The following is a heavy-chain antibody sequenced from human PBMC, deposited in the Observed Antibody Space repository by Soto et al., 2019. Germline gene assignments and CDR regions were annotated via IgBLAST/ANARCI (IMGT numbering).Heavy chain of an antibody. CDR3: ARARSNDGHMVINYYMDV. Sequence: QLEESGPGLVKPSETLSLTCTVSGDSVSSCCFYWAWIRQPPGKGLEWVGSIHYSGSTYYSWPLKSRGTISVDTSKNQLSLRLTFLPAADTAVHFCARARSNDGHMVINYYMDVWGEGTPVTVSS. CDR1: GDSVSSCCFY. D-gene: IGHD1-1*01. V-gene: IGHV4-39*01. CDR2: IHYSGST. J-gene: IGHJ6*03.